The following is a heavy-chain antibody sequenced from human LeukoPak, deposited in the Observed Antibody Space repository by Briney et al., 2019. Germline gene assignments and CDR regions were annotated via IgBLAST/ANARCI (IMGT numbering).Heavy chain of an antibody. J-gene: IGHJ4*02. Sequence: ASVKVSCKASGYTFTSYAMHWVRQAPGQRLEWMGWINAGNGNTKYSQEFQGRVTITRDTSARTAYMELSSLRSEDMAVYYCARVLGSGGSYYFDYWGQGTLVTVSS. CDR1: GYTFTSYA. CDR2: INAGNGNT. V-gene: IGHV1-3*03. D-gene: IGHD1-26*01. CDR3: ARVLGSGGSYYFDY.